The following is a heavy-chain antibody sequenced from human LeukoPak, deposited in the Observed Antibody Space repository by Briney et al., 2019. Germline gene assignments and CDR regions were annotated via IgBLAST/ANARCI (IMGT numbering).Heavy chain of an antibody. CDR1: RFTFISYW. V-gene: IGHV3-7*01. Sequence: GGSLRLSCAASRFTFISYWMSWVRQAPGKGLEWVANIKEDGSEKYYVDSVKGRFTISRDNAKNSVSLQMNSLRAEDTAVYYCARIYLKMASASWGQGTLVTVSS. D-gene: IGHD2-8*01. J-gene: IGHJ5*02. CDR2: IKEDGSEK. CDR3: ARIYLKMASAS.